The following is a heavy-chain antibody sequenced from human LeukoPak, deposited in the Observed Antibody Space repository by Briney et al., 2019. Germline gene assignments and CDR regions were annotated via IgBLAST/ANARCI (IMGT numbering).Heavy chain of an antibody. Sequence: SETLSLTCSVSDDSISSSSYYWGWIRHPPGKGLEWIGYIYYSGSTNYNPSLKSRVTISVDTSKNQFSLKLSSVTAADTAVYYCAGTYYDFWSGYYPLGYWGQGTLVTVSS. CDR3: AGTYYDFWSGYYPLGY. V-gene: IGHV4-61*05. D-gene: IGHD3-3*01. J-gene: IGHJ4*02. CDR1: DDSISSSSYY. CDR2: IYYSGST.